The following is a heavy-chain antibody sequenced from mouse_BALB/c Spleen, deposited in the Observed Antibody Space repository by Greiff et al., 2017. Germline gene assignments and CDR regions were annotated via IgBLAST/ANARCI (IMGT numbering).Heavy chain of an antibody. V-gene: IGHV5-4*02. J-gene: IGHJ4*01. Sequence: EVQLVESGGGLVKPGGSLKLSCAASGFTFSDYYMYWVRQTPEKRLEWVATISDGGSYTYYPDSVKGRFTVSRDNATNNLYLQMSSLKSEDTAMYYCARWEDGYDGGAMDYWGQGTSVTVSS. CDR1: GFTFSDYY. CDR3: ARWEDGYDGGAMDY. D-gene: IGHD2-2*01. CDR2: ISDGGSYT.